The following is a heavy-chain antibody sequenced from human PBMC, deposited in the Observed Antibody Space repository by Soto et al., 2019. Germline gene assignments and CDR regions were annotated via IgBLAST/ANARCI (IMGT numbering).Heavy chain of an antibody. Sequence: GGSLRLSCAASGFTFSSYGMHWVRQAPGKGPEWVAVISYDGSNKYYADSVKGRFTISRDNSKNTLYLQMNSLRAEDTAAYYCAKDRWLVRGYFDYWGQGTLVTVHS. J-gene: IGHJ4*02. CDR2: ISYDGSNK. CDR1: GFTFSSYG. D-gene: IGHD6-19*01. V-gene: IGHV3-30*18. CDR3: AKDRWLVRGYFDY.